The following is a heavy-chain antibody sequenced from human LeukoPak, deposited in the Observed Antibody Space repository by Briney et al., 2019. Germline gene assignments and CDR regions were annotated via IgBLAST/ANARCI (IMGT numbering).Heavy chain of an antibody. V-gene: IGHV4-59*08. CDR1: GGCISSYY. CDR2: IYYSGST. D-gene: IGHD3-22*01. J-gene: IGHJ4*02. Sequence: SETLSLTCTVSGGCISSYYWSWIRQPPGKGLEWIGYIYYSGSTNYNPSLKSRVTISVDTSKNQFSLKLSSVTAADTAVYYCARRGDSSGYYANWGQGTLVTVSS. CDR3: ARRGDSSGYYAN.